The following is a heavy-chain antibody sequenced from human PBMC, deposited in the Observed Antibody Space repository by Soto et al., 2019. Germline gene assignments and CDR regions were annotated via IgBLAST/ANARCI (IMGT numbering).Heavy chain of an antibody. V-gene: IGHV3-48*01. Sequence: EVQLVESGGGLVQPGGSLRLSWAASGFTFSSYSMNWVRQAPGQGLEWVSYISSSSSTIYYADSVKGRFTISRDNAKNSLYLQMNSLRAEDTAVYYCAREGGDLTWFDPFCKGTMVTVS. CDR1: GFTFSSYS. CDR2: ISSSSSTI. D-gene: IGHD2-21*02. J-gene: IGHJ5*02. CDR3: AREGGDLTWFDP.